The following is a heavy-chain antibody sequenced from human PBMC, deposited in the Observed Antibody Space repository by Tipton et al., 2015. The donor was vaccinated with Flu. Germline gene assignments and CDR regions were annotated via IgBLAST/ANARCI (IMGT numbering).Heavy chain of an antibody. V-gene: IGHV3-9*03. CDR1: GFTFDDYA. D-gene: IGHD3-10*01. CDR3: AKAYYGSGTPPGAFDI. J-gene: IGHJ3*02. Sequence: SLRLSCAASGFTFDDYAMHWVRQAPGKGLEWVSGISWNSGSIGYADSVKGRFTISRDNAKNSLYLQMNSLRAEDMALYYCAKAYYGSGTPPGAFDIWGQGTMVTVSS. CDR2: ISWNSGSI.